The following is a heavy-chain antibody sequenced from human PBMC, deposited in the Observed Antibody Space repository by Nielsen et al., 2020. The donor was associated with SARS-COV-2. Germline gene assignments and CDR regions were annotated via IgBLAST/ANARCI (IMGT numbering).Heavy chain of an antibody. CDR1: GYTLTELS. Sequence: ASVKVSCKVSGYTLTELSMHWVRQAPGKGLEWMGGFDPEDGETIYAQKFQGRVTMTEDTSTDTAYTELSSLRSEDTAVYYCATKGYCSGGSCYIWYYGMDVWGQGTTVTVSS. D-gene: IGHD2-15*01. CDR2: FDPEDGET. V-gene: IGHV1-24*01. CDR3: ATKGYCSGGSCYIWYYGMDV. J-gene: IGHJ6*02.